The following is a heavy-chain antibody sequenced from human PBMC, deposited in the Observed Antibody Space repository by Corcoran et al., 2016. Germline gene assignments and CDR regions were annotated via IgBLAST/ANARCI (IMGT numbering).Heavy chain of an antibody. CDR1: GGTFSSYA. CDR3: ARSIAARPPYYYYYYGMDV. Sequence: QVQLVQSGAEVKKPGSSVKVSCKASGGTFSSYAISWVRQAPGQGLEWMGGIIPIFGTANYAQKFQGRVTITADESTSTAYMELSSRRSEDTAVDYCARSIAARPPYYYYYYGMDVWGQGTTVTVSS. D-gene: IGHD6-6*01. V-gene: IGHV1-69*01. J-gene: IGHJ6*02. CDR2: IIPIFGTA.